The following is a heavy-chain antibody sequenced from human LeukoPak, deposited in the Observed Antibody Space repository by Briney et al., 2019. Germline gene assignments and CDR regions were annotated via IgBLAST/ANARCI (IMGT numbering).Heavy chain of an antibody. CDR2: INHSGST. J-gene: IGHJ4*02. CDR3: ARSRYSGSWSEFDY. V-gene: IGHV4-34*01. Sequence: SETLSLTCAVYGGSFSGYYWSWIRQPPGKGLEWIGEINHSGSTNYNPSLKSRVTISVDTSKNQFSLKLSSVTAADTAVYYCARSRYSGSWSEFDYWGQGTLVTVSS. CDR1: GGSFSGYY. D-gene: IGHD6-13*01.